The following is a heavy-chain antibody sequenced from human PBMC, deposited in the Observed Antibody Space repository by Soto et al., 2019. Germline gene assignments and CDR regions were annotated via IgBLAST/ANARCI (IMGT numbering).Heavy chain of an antibody. CDR1: GFTFRNYA. J-gene: IGHJ4*02. V-gene: IGHV3-30*04. Sequence: PGGSLRLSCAASGFTFRNYAIHWVRQAPGKGLEWVAVISRDGSHKYYLDSVKGRFTISRDNSKDTVNLLMNSLRDDDSAMYYCARSRNSAVADSSDFWGQGTLVTV. CDR2: ISRDGSHK. CDR3: ARSRNSAVADSSDF. D-gene: IGHD1-26*01.